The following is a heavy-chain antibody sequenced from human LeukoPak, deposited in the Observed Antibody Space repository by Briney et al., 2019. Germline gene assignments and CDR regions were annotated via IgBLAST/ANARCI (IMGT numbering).Heavy chain of an antibody. D-gene: IGHD1-14*01. V-gene: IGHV3-21*01. J-gene: IGHJ4*02. CDR1: GFTFSSYS. Sequence: GGSLRLSCAASGFTFSSYSMNWVRQAPGKGLERGSSISSSSSYIYYADSVKGRFTISRDNPKHSLYLQMNSLRAEDTAVYYCARDLTGTTGWGQGTLVTVSS. CDR2: ISSSSSYI. CDR3: ARDLTGTTG.